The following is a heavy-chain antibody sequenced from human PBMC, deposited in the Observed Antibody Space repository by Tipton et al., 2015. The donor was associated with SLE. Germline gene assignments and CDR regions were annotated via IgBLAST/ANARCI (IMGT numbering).Heavy chain of an antibody. D-gene: IGHD3-16*01. Sequence: SLRLSCAAAGFSFSSYWMAWVRQAPGKGPEWVASIKQDGTEKFYVESVKGRFTISKDNAKNSLYLQIDSLRAEDTAVYYCARENWAHFDYWGQGSLVSVSP. CDR2: IKQDGTEK. CDR3: ARENWAHFDY. CDR1: GFSFSSYW. J-gene: IGHJ4*02. V-gene: IGHV3-7*01.